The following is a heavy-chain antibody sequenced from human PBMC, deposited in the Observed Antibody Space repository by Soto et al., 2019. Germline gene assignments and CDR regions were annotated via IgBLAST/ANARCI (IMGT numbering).Heavy chain of an antibody. V-gene: IGHV3-48*01. Sequence: GGSLRLSCASSGVPFSDYSMNWVRQAPGRGLEWVSYISSSSFTTHYADSVEGRFAISRDNAKNSLYLQMNSLRAEDTAVYYCARDYHDFWSGHFDYGGQGALVTVSS. CDR1: GVPFSDYS. J-gene: IGHJ4*02. D-gene: IGHD3-3*01. CDR3: ARDYHDFWSGHFDY. CDR2: ISSSSFTT.